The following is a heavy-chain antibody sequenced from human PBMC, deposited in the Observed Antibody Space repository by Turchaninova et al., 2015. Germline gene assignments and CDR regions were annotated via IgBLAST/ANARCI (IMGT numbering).Heavy chain of an antibody. CDR3: ARHYYDSSGYSTYWHFDL. CDR2: SYPGDSDT. D-gene: IGHD3-22*01. J-gene: IGHJ2*01. Sequence: EVQLVQSGAEVKKPGGSLKIYGKGSGYSFTSYWIGWVRHMPGKGLEWMGISYPGDSDTRYSPSFRGQVTISADKSISTAYLQWSSLKASDTAMYYCARHYYDSSGYSTYWHFDLWGRGTLVTVSS. CDR1: GYSFTSYW. V-gene: IGHV5-51*01.